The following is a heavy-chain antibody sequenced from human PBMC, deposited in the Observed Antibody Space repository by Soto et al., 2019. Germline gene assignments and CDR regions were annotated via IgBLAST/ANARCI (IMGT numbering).Heavy chain of an antibody. CDR3: ARPEYGDYDYYYYGMDV. CDR1: GGTFSSYA. J-gene: IGHJ6*02. Sequence: GASVKVSCKASGGTFSSYAISWVRQAPGQGLEWMGGIIPIFGTANYAQKFQGRVTITADESTSTAYMELSSLRSEDTAVYYCARPEYGDYDYYYYGMDVRGQGTTVTVSS. D-gene: IGHD4-17*01. V-gene: IGHV1-69*13. CDR2: IIPIFGTA.